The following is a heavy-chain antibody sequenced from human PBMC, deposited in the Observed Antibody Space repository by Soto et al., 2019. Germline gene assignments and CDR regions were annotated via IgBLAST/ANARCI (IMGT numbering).Heavy chain of an antibody. D-gene: IGHD3-10*01. CDR2: IYPGDSDT. Sequence: GESLKISCKGSGCSFISYWIGWVRQMPGKGLEWMGIIYPGDSDTRYSPSFQGQVTISADKSISTAYLQWSSLKASDTAMYYCARAGYGGVIIQYYYYYGMDVWGQGTTVTVSS. V-gene: IGHV5-51*01. J-gene: IGHJ6*02. CDR1: GCSFISYW. CDR3: ARAGYGGVIIQYYYYYGMDV.